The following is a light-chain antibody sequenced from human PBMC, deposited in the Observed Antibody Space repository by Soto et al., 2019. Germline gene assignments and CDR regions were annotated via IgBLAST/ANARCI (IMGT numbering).Light chain of an antibody. CDR3: SSYTSSSTHV. CDR1: SSDVGGYNF. Sequence: QAVVTQPASVSGSPGQSITISWTGSSSDVGGYNFVSWYQQHPGKVPKLMIYDVSSRPSGVSDRFSGSKSGNTASLTISGLQAEDEGDYYCSSYTSSSTHVFGSGTKLTVL. J-gene: IGLJ1*01. V-gene: IGLV2-14*03. CDR2: DVS.